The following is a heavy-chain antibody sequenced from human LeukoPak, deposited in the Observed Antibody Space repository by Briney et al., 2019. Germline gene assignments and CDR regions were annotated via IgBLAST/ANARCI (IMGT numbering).Heavy chain of an antibody. J-gene: IGHJ4*02. CDR1: VGSISRTNW. CDR2: ISLSWRT. V-gene: IGHV4-4*02. D-gene: IGHD1-26*01. Sequence: SGTLSLTCDVSVGSISRTNWWSWVRQSPGQGLEWIGEISLSWRTNYNPSLQSRVTMSLDESKNQLSLELASVTAADTAVYYCSRESGAFSPFGYWGKGTLVTVHS. CDR3: SRESGAFSPFGY.